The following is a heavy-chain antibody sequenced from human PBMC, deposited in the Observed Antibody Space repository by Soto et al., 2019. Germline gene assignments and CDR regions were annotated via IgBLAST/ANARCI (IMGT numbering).Heavy chain of an antibody. V-gene: IGHV1-69*13. Sequence: SVKVSCKASGYTFTSYAISLLRQAPGQGLEWMGGIIPIFGTANYAQKFQGRVTITADESTSTAYMELSSLRSEDTAVYYCARARRARYYDILTGLAYYGMDVWGQGTTVTVSS. D-gene: IGHD3-9*01. CDR3: ARARRARYYDILTGLAYYGMDV. CDR1: GYTFTSYA. J-gene: IGHJ6*02. CDR2: IIPIFGTA.